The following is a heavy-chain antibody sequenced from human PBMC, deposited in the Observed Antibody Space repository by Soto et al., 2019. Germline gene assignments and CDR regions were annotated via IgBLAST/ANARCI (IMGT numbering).Heavy chain of an antibody. D-gene: IGHD3-3*01. CDR1: SGSISSTIYS. V-gene: IGHV4-39*01. CDR2: IFYSGST. CDR3: ARAEDYDFWSGYYRGTSNYYYYGMDV. J-gene: IGHJ6*02. Sequence: SETLSLTCTVSSGSISSTIYSWDWIRQPPGQGLEWIGSIFYSGSTYYNPSLKSRVTISVDTSKNQFSLTLTSVTAADTAVYYCARAEDYDFWSGYYRGTSNYYYYGMDVWGQGTTVT.